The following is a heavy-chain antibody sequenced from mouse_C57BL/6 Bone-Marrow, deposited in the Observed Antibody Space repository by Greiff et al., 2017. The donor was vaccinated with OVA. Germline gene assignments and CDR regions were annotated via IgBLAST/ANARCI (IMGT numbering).Heavy chain of an antibody. CDR1: GFTFSSYT. V-gene: IGHV5-9*01. D-gene: IGHD2-5*01. CDR3: ARRGPYYSNSYAMDY. Sequence: EVQVVESGGGLVKPGGSLKLSCAASGFTFSSYTMSWVRQTPEKRLEWVATISGGGGNTYYPDSVKGRFTISRDNAKNTLYLQMSSLRSEDTALYYCARRGPYYSNSYAMDYWGQGTSVTVSS. CDR2: ISGGGGNT. J-gene: IGHJ4*01.